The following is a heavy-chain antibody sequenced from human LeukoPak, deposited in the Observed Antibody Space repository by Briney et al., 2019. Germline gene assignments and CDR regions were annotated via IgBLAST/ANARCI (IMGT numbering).Heavy chain of an antibody. CDR1: GFTFSSYG. CDR3: AKDPRSGYSSSEFQH. CDR2: ISYDGSNK. J-gene: IGHJ1*01. V-gene: IGHV3-30*18. D-gene: IGHD3-22*01. Sequence: GGSLRLSCAASGFTFSSYGMHWVRQAPGKGLEWVGVISYDGSNKYYADSVKGRFTISRDNSKNTLYLQMNSLRAEDTAVYYCAKDPRSGYSSSEFQHWGQGTLVTVSS.